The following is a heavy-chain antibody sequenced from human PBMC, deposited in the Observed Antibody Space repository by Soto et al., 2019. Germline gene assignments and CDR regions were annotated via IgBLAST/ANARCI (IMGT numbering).Heavy chain of an antibody. V-gene: IGHV3-13*01. J-gene: IGHJ6*02. Sequence: PGGSLRLSSAASGFTFTSYDMHGVRLTAGKGLEWVSSIGTDGATYYVDSVKGRFTISREDDKNSVYLQMNSLGAGDTAVYYCARAYYDSSGYPVGGMDVWGQGTMVTVSS. CDR2: IGTDGAT. D-gene: IGHD3-22*01. CDR1: GFTFTSYD. CDR3: ARAYYDSSGYPVGGMDV.